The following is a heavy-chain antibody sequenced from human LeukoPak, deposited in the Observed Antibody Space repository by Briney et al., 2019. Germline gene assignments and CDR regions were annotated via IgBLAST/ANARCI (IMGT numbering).Heavy chain of an antibody. J-gene: IGHJ4*02. V-gene: IGHV1-18*04. Sequence: ASVKVSCKTSGFTFTSYGISWMRQAPGQGLVWMAWISANNGDTHYAQRLQGRVTLTTDTSTGTAYMEVRSLRSDDTAVYYCARKGMGSPLDFWGQGTLVTVSS. CDR1: GFTFTSYG. D-gene: IGHD3-10*01. CDR3: ARKGMGSPLDF. CDR2: ISANNGDT.